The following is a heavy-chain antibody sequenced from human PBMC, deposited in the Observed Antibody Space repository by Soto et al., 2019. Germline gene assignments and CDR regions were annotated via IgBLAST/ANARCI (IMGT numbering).Heavy chain of an antibody. CDR2: IIPFFHAP. Sequence: ASVKVSCKASGGTFGKNAFSWVRQAPGQGLEWMGGIIPFFHAPDYAQKFQGRVTITADESMNMVFMEMSSLRSEDTAIYYCAKSRAAAPPRVGMDVWGQGTTVTVSS. CDR1: GGTFGKNA. CDR3: AKSRAAAPPRVGMDV. V-gene: IGHV1-69*13. D-gene: IGHD6-25*01. J-gene: IGHJ6*02.